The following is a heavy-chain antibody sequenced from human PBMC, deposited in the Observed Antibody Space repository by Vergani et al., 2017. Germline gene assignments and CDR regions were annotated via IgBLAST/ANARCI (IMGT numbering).Heavy chain of an antibody. CDR1: GYSISSGYY. J-gene: IGHJ4*02. Sequence: QVQLQESGPGLVKPSETLSLTCTVSGYSISSGYYWGWIRQPPGKGLEWIGSIYPANSDTKYSPSFQGQVTISADKSITTAYLQWSSLKASDTAMYFCTRSGSYYNTPHWDWGQGTLVTVSS. CDR3: TRSGSYYNTPHWD. V-gene: IGHV4-38-2*02. CDR2: IYPANSDT. D-gene: IGHD1-26*01.